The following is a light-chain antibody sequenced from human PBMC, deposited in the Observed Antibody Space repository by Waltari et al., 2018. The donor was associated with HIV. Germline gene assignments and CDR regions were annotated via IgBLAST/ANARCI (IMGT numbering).Light chain of an antibody. CDR1: TSNFGSHS. CDR3: ATWDDTLDGPV. V-gene: IGLV1-44*01. CDR2: SNS. Sequence: SVLPPPPSASGTPGPRVTISCSGGTSNFGSHSVCWYQQVPGTAPQLFMFSNSLRPSGVPDRFSGSKSGTSASLAISGLQSEDEADYYCATWDDTLDGPVFGGGTRLTVL. J-gene: IGLJ3*02.